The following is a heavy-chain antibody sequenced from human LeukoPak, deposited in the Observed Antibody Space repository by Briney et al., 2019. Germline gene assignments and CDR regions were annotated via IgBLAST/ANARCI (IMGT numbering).Heavy chain of an antibody. Sequence: GGSLRLSCAASGFTVSNNYMSWVRQAPGKGLEWVSVIYSGGSTYYTDSVKGRFTISRDTSKNTLYLEMNSLRAEDTAVYYCARDRGYLFDYWGQGTLVTVSS. CDR3: ARDRGYLFDY. D-gene: IGHD6-13*01. CDR1: GFTVSNNY. CDR2: IYSGGST. J-gene: IGHJ4*02. V-gene: IGHV3-53*01.